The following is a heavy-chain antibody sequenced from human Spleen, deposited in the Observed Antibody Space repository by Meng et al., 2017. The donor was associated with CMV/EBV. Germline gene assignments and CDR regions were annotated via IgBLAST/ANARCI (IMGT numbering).Heavy chain of an antibody. V-gene: IGHV4-59*01. CDR3: AKGDQLIDP. D-gene: IGHD3-22*01. Sequence: SETLSLTCTVSGGSISSYYWSWIRQTPGKGLEWVGYIYSSGSTNYNPSLGSRVTISVDTSKNQFSLKLRSLTAADTAVYYWAKGDQLIDPWGLGTLVTVSS. CDR2: IYSSGST. CDR1: GGSISSYY. J-gene: IGHJ5*02.